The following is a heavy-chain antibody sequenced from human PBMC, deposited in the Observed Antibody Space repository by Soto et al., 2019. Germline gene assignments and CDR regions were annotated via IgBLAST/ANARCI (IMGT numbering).Heavy chain of an antibody. D-gene: IGHD6-13*01. Sequence: LKISCKGSGYSFTSYWIGWVRQMPGKGLEWMGIIYPGDSDTRYSPSFQGQVTISADKSISTAYLQWSSLKASDTAMYYCAREGIAAAGTSYYYYGMDVWGQGTTVTV. V-gene: IGHV5-51*01. CDR2: IYPGDSDT. CDR3: AREGIAAAGTSYYYYGMDV. CDR1: GYSFTSYW. J-gene: IGHJ6*02.